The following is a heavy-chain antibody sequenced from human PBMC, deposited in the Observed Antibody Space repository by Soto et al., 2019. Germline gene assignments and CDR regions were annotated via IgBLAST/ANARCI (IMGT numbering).Heavy chain of an antibody. CDR1: GFTFSSYS. J-gene: IGHJ4*02. D-gene: IGHD2-15*01. CDR2: ISSASTSI. Sequence: EVQLVESGGGLVKPGGSLRLSCAASGFTFSSYSMNWVRQAPGKGLEWVSSISSASTSIYYADSVKGRFTISRDNAKNSLYLQMNGLGAEDTAVYYCARARGSATGYDDYWGQGTLVTVSS. CDR3: ARARGSATGYDDY. V-gene: IGHV3-21*01.